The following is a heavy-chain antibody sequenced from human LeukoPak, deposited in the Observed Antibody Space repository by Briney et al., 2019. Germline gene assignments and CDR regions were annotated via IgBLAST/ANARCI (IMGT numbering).Heavy chain of an antibody. V-gene: IGHV4-34*01. CDR1: GESLNDYY. Sequence: PSESLSLTCGVHGESLNDYYWSWIRQSPGKGLEWIGVITHNGSTTFNPSLESRLTISVDTSKNQFSLKLTSVTAADASVYFCARGFCRGESCYSGEYFQHWGQGTLVTVSS. CDR3: ARGFCRGESCYSGEYFQH. J-gene: IGHJ1*01. CDR2: ITHNGST. D-gene: IGHD2-15*01.